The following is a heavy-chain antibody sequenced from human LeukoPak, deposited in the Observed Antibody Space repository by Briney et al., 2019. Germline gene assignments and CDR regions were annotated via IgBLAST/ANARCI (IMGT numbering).Heavy chain of an antibody. V-gene: IGHV7-4-1*02. CDR1: GYTFTSYG. J-gene: IGHJ4*02. Sequence: ASVKVSCKASGYTFTSYGISWVRQAPGQGLEWMGWINTNTGNTRYAQGFTGRFVFSVDTSVSTAYLQISGLEADDTALYFCARATGWNDEFPNYWGEGTLVSVSS. CDR2: INTNTGNT. CDR3: ARATGWNDEFPNY. D-gene: IGHD1-1*01.